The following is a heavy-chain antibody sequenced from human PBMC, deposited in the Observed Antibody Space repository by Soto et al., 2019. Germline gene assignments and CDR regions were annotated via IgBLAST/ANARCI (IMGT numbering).Heavy chain of an antibody. CDR3: AKTPGYCSSTSCSYFDY. D-gene: IGHD2-2*01. Sequence: PGGSLRLSCAASGFTFDDYAMHWVRQAPGKGLEWVSGISWNSGSIGYAGSVKGRFTISRDNATNSLYLQMNSLRAEDTALYYCAKTPGYCSSTSCSYFDYWGQGTLVTVSS. J-gene: IGHJ4*02. V-gene: IGHV3-9*01. CDR2: ISWNSGSI. CDR1: GFTFDDYA.